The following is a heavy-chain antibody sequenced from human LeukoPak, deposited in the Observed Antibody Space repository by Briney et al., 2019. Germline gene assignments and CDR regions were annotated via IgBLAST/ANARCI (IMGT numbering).Heavy chain of an antibody. Sequence: SQTLSLTCAISGDSVSSNSAAWNWIRQSPSRGLEWLGRTYYRSKWYNDYAVSVKSRITINPDTSKNQFSLQLNSVTPEDTAVYYCARDWAGVVQHAAYYFDYWGQGTLVTVSS. CDR3: ARDWAGVVQHAAYYFDY. V-gene: IGHV6-1*01. D-gene: IGHD2-15*01. J-gene: IGHJ4*02. CDR1: GDSVSSNSAA. CDR2: TYYRSKWYN.